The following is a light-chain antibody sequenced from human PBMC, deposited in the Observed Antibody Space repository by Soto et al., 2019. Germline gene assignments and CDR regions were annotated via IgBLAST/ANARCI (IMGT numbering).Light chain of an antibody. CDR2: WAS. CDR3: QQFYSTPYT. V-gene: IGKV4-1*01. J-gene: IGKJ2*01. CDR1: QSILYSSKNKNY. Sequence: DIVMTQSPDSLAVSLGEKATINCKSSQSILYSSKNKNYLAWYQQKPGQPPKLLIYWASTRESGVPDRFSGSGSGAYFTLPISSLQAEDVAVYYCQQFYSTPYTFGQGNKLEIK.